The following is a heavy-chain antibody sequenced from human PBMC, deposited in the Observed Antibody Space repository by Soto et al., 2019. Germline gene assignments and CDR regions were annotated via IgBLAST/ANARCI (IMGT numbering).Heavy chain of an antibody. CDR2: IYYSGST. J-gene: IGHJ5*02. Sequence: ASETLSLTCTVSGGSISSYYWSWIRQPPGKGLEWIGYIYYSGSTNYNPSLKSRVTISVDTSKNQFSLKLSSVTAADTAVYYCARVREYYGSGSSFDPWGQGTLVTVSS. CDR1: GGSISSYY. D-gene: IGHD3-10*01. V-gene: IGHV4-59*01. CDR3: ARVREYYGSGSSFDP.